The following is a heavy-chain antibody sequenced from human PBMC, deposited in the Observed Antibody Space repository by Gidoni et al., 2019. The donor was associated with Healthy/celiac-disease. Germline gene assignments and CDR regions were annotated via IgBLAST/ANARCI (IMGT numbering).Heavy chain of an antibody. CDR1: GGSFSGYY. J-gene: IGHJ2*01. CDR3: AREPRKWLQKGNHWYFDL. V-gene: IGHV4-34*01. CDR2: INHSGST. D-gene: IGHD5-12*01. Sequence: QVQLQQWGAGLLKPSETLSLTCAVYGGSFSGYYWSWIRQPPGKGLEWIGEINHSGSTNYNPSLKSRVTISVDTSKNQFSLKLSSVTAADTAVYYCAREPRKWLQKGNHWYFDLWGRGTLVTVSS.